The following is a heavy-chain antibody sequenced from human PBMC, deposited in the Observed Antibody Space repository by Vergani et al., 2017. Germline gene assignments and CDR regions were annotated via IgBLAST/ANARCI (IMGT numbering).Heavy chain of an antibody. CDR3: ARDTGSNWNDYYFYGMDV. CDR1: GFTFSSYA. J-gene: IGHJ6*02. Sequence: EVQLLESGGGLVQPGGSLRLSCAASGFTFSSYAMSWVRQAPGKGLEWVSAISGSGGSTYYADSVKGRFTISRDNSKNSLYLQMNSLRAEDTAVYYCARDTGSNWNDYYFYGMDVWGQGTTVTVSS. V-gene: IGHV3-23*01. D-gene: IGHD1-20*01. CDR2: ISGSGGST.